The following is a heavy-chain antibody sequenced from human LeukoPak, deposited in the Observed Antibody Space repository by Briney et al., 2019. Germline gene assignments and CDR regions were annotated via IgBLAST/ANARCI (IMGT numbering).Heavy chain of an antibody. Sequence: PGGSLRLSCAASGFTFSSYSMNWVRQAPGKGLEWVSYISSSSTNIYYADSVKGRFTISRDNAKNSLYLQMNSLRAEDTAVYYCARGCDFYYDSSGHSRYFDYWGQGTLVTVSS. D-gene: IGHD3-22*01. J-gene: IGHJ4*02. CDR3: ARGCDFYYDSSGHSRYFDY. V-gene: IGHV3-48*04. CDR1: GFTFSSYS. CDR2: ISSSSTNI.